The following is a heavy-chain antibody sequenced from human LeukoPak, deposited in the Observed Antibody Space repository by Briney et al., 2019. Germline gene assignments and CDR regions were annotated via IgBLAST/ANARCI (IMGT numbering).Heavy chain of an antibody. D-gene: IGHD5-18*01. V-gene: IGHV4-39*01. J-gene: IGHJ4*02. CDR3: ARPGMMDIDMGNFHY. CDR1: GGSINSSSYY. Sequence: SETLSLTCTVSGGSINSSSYYWGWIRHRPGKGLEWIGSIYYSGSTYYNPSLESRVTISVDTSKNQFSLKLSSVTAADTAVYYCARPGMMDIDMGNFHYWGQGALVTVSS. CDR2: IYYSGST.